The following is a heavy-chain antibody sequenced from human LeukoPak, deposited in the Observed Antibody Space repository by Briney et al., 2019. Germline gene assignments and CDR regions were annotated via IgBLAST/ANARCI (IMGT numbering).Heavy chain of an antibody. CDR2: IYYSGST. J-gene: IGHJ6*02. CDR1: GGSISSYY. D-gene: IGHD2-15*01. V-gene: IGHV4-59*12. CDR3: ARGFGGHTMDV. Sequence: SETLSLTCTVSGGSISSYYWSWIRQPPGKGLEWIGYIYYSGSTNYNPSLKSRVTISVDTSKNQFSLRLRSVTAADTAVYYCARGFGGHTMDVWGQGTTVTVSS.